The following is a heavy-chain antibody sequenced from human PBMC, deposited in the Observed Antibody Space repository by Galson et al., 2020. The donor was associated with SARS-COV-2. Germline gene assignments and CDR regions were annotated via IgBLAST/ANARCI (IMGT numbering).Heavy chain of an antibody. CDR3: ARDGSGNSEIFNWFDP. CDR2: IRGSGSTV. J-gene: IGHJ5*02. CDR1: GFSVSSYS. V-gene: IGHV3-48*01. Sequence: GGSLRLSCVGSGFSVSSYSMNWVRQAPGKGLEWISYIRGSGSTVYYTDSVKGRFTVSRDNVKNSLYLQMNSLRAEDTAVYYCARDGSGNSEIFNWFDPWGQGTLVTVSS. D-gene: IGHD3-3*01.